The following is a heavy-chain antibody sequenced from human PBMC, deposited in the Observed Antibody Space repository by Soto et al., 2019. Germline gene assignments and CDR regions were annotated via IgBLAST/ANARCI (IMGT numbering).Heavy chain of an antibody. V-gene: IGHV1-46*01. CDR3: VRDRPHAWFDP. J-gene: IGHJ5*02. Sequence: ASVKVSCKASGYTFTSYWIHWVRQAPGQGLEWVAMIDPSNGRTNYAQMFQGRITVTRQTSTSSVYMEISSLTSADTAFYYCVRDRPHAWFDPWGQGTLVIVSS. D-gene: IGHD2-8*01. CDR1: GYTFTSYW. CDR2: IDPSNGRT.